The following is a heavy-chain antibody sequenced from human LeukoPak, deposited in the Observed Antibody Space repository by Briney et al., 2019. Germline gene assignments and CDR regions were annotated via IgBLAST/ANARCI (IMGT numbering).Heavy chain of an antibody. V-gene: IGHV1-18*04. Sequence: ASVKVSCKGSGYTFTGYYMHWVRQAPGQGLEWMGWISAYNGNTNYAQKLQGRVTMTTDTSTSTAYMELRSLRSDDTAVYYCARDRLTYYDFWSGYFYYMDVWGRGTTVTVSS. J-gene: IGHJ6*03. CDR2: ISAYNGNT. D-gene: IGHD3-3*01. CDR3: ARDRLTYYDFWSGYFYYMDV. CDR1: GYTFTGYY.